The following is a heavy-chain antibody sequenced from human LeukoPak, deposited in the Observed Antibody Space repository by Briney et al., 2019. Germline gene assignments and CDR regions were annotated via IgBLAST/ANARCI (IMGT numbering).Heavy chain of an antibody. Sequence: SETLSLTCAVYGGSFSGYYWSWIRQPPGKGLEWIGEINHSGSTNYNPSLKSRVTISVDTSKNQFSLKLSSVTAADTAVYYCARAHGVIVVVPAAKQNWFDPWGQGTLVTVSS. V-gene: IGHV4-34*01. CDR2: INHSGST. CDR3: ARAHGVIVVVPAAKQNWFDP. CDR1: GGSFSGYY. D-gene: IGHD2-2*01. J-gene: IGHJ5*02.